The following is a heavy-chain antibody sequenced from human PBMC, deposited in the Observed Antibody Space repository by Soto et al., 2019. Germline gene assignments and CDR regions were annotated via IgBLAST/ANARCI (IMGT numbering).Heavy chain of an antibody. J-gene: IGHJ5*02. Sequence: GGSLRLSCAASGFTFSSYAMHWVRQAPGKGLEWVAVISYDGSNKYYADSVKGRFTISRDNSKNTLYLQMNSLRAEDTAVYYCVRALRAAWGQGTLVTVSS. CDR1: GFTFSSYA. CDR3: VRALRAA. CDR2: ISYDGSNK. V-gene: IGHV3-30-3*01.